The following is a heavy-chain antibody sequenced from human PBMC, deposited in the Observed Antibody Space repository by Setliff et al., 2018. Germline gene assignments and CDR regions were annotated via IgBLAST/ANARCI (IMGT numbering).Heavy chain of an antibody. CDR3: ARGGYSYGLGGFPLDY. D-gene: IGHD5-18*01. CDR2: IYYSGST. Sequence: SETLSLTCTVSGGSISSYYWNWVRQPPGKGLEWIGYIYYSGSTNYNPSLKSRVTISVDTSKNQFSLKLSSVTAADTAVYYCARGGYSYGLGGFPLDYWGQGTLVTVSS. CDR1: GGSISSYY. J-gene: IGHJ4*02. V-gene: IGHV4-59*08.